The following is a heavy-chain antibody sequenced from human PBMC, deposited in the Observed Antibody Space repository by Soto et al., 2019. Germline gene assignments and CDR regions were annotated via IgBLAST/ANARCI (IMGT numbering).Heavy chain of an antibody. CDR2: ISYDGSNK. V-gene: IGHV3-30*18. J-gene: IGHJ6*02. D-gene: IGHD3-10*01. CDR3: AKSFQYGSGRYYYYGMDV. Sequence: GGSLRLSCAASGFTFSSYGMHWVRQAPGKGLEWVAVISYDGSNKYYADSVKGRFTISRDNSKNTLYLQMNSLRAEDTAVYYCAKSFQYGSGRYYYYGMDVWGQGTTVTVSS. CDR1: GFTFSSYG.